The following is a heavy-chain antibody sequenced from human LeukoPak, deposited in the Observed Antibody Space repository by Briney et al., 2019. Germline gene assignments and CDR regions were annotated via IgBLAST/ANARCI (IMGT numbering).Heavy chain of an antibody. J-gene: IGHJ4*02. Sequence: GGSLRLSCAASGFTFSSYAMHWVRQAPGKGLEYVSAISSNGGSTYYANSVKGRFTISRDNAKNTLYLQMNSLRAEDTAVYYCARDRYYDGGFDYWGQGTLVTVSS. D-gene: IGHD3-10*02. CDR2: ISSNGGST. CDR1: GFTFSSYA. CDR3: ARDRYYDGGFDY. V-gene: IGHV3-64*01.